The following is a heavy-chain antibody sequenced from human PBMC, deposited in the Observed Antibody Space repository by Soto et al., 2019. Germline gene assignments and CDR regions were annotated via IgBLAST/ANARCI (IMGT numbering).Heavy chain of an antibody. J-gene: IGHJ4*02. Sequence: SDTLSLTCAVYGGSFSGYYWSWIRQPPGKGLEWIGEINHSGSTNYNPSLKSRVTIPVDTSKNQFSLKLSSVTAADTAVYFCASRLAEAGNIPNYWSQGTLVTVS. CDR3: ASRLAEAGNIPNY. CDR1: GGSFSGYY. V-gene: IGHV4-34*01. D-gene: IGHD6-13*01. CDR2: INHSGST.